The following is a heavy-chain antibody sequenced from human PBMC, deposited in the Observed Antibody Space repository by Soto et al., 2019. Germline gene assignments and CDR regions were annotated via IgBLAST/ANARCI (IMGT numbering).Heavy chain of an antibody. D-gene: IGHD4-17*01. Sequence: EVQLVESGGGLVKPGGSLRLSCAASGFTFSSYSMNWVRQAPGKGLEWVSSISSSSSYIYYADSVKGRFTISRDNAKNSLYLQMNSLRAEDTAVYYCARDLGGDYVHYYYYYYYGMDVWGQGTTVTVSS. J-gene: IGHJ6*02. V-gene: IGHV3-21*01. CDR3: ARDLGGDYVHYYYYYYYGMDV. CDR1: GFTFSSYS. CDR2: ISSSSSYI.